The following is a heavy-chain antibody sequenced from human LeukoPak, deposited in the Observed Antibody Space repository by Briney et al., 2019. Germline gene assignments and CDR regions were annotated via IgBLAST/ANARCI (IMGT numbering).Heavy chain of an antibody. J-gene: IGHJ5*02. CDR1: GYTFTGYY. D-gene: IGHD5-12*01. CDR2: INPNSGGT. Sequence: ASVKVSCKASGYTFTGYYMHWVRQAPGQGLEWMGWINPNSGGTNYAQKFQGRVTMTRDTSISTAYMELSRLRSDDTAVYYCAREKMVYSGYDGSRKRGKHWFDPWGQGTLVTVSS. V-gene: IGHV1-2*02. CDR3: AREKMVYSGYDGSRKRGKHWFDP.